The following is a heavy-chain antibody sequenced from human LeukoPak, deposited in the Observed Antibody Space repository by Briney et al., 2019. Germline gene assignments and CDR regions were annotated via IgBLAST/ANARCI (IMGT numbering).Heavy chain of an antibody. Sequence: SETLSLTCTVSGGSIISYYWSWIRQSPGKGLEWIGYIYYSGSTSYNPSLKSRVTMSVDTSKNQFSLMLTSVTAADTAVYYCAREFYGSGSYSAIDIWGQGTMVTISS. D-gene: IGHD3-10*01. CDR1: GGSIISYY. CDR3: AREFYGSGSYSAIDI. V-gene: IGHV4-59*01. CDR2: IYYSGST. J-gene: IGHJ3*02.